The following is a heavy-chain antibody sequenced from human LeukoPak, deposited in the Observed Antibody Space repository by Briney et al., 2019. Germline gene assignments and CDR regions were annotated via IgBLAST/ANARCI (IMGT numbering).Heavy chain of an antibody. V-gene: IGHV3-30*02. Sequence: PGGSLRLSCTTSGFIFSNYGFHWVRQAPGKGLEWVALIRNDIPKDGINKYYADSIRGRFTISRDNSKNTVYLQMNSLRVADTAMYYCAEGDSNWGQGTLVTVSS. D-gene: IGHD6-13*01. CDR2: IPKDGINK. J-gene: IGHJ4*02. CDR1: GFIFSNYG. CDR3: AEGDSN.